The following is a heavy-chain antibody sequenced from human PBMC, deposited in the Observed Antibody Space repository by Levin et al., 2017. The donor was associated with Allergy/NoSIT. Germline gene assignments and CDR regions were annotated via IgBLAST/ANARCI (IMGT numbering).Heavy chain of an antibody. D-gene: IGHD5-24*01. CDR1: GYSFTSYW. Sequence: GESLKISCKGSGYSFTSYWIGWVRQMPGKGLEWMGIIYPGDSDTRYSPSFQGQVTISADKSISTAYLQWRSLKASDTAMYYCARPGTYMLGRDGYNWGDFDYWGQGTLVTVSS. CDR3: ARPGTYMLGRDGYNWGDFDY. V-gene: IGHV5-51*01. CDR2: IYPGDSDT. J-gene: IGHJ4*02.